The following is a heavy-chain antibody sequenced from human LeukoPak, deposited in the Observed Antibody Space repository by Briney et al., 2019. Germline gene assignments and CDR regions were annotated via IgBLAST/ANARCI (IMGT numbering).Heavy chain of an antibody. CDR3: ARSAGVVSGYYFDY. CDR1: GFTFSSFG. Sequence: GGSLRLSCAASGFTFSSFGMNWVRQVPGKGLEWVSSISTRSSYIYYADSMKGRFTISRDNTKNSLYLQMNSLRAEDTAVYYCARSAGVVSGYYFDYWGQGSLVTVSS. J-gene: IGHJ4*02. D-gene: IGHD3-22*01. V-gene: IGHV3-21*01. CDR2: ISTRSSYI.